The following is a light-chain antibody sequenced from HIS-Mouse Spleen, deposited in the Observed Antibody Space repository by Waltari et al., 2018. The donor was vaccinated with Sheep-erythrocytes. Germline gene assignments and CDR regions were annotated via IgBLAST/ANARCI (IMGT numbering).Light chain of an antibody. CDR1: SSNIGSNT. CDR2: SNK. J-gene: IGLJ1*01. V-gene: IGLV1-44*01. CDR3: AAWDDSLNGYV. Sequence: QSVLTQPPSASGTPGQRVTISCSGSSSNIGSNTVNWYQQLPGTAPKLLIYSNKRRPSGVSDRFSGCKSGTSASLAISGLQSEDEADYYCAAWDDSLNGYVFGTGTKVTVL.